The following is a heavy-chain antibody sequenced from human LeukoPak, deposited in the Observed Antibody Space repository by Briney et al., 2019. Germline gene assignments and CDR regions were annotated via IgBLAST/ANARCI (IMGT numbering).Heavy chain of an antibody. CDR1: GGTFSSYA. CDR2: INTNTGNP. Sequence: ASVKVSCKASGGTFSSYAISWVRQAPGQGLEWMGWINTNTGNPTYAQGFTGRFVFSLDTSVSTAYLQISSLKAEDTAVYYCAGPHPHWHAFDIWGQGTMVTVSS. J-gene: IGHJ3*02. CDR3: AGPHPHWHAFDI. D-gene: IGHD1-1*01. V-gene: IGHV7-4-1*02.